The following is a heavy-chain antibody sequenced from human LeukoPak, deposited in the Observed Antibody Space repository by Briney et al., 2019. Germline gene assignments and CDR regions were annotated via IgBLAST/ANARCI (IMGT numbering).Heavy chain of an antibody. Sequence: GGSLRLSCAASGFTFSSDWMHWVRQAPAKGLVWVSRINSDGSSTTYADYVNGRFTISRDNAKNSLYLQMNSLRAEDTAVYYCARDLGPHSSSPNSGAFDIWGQGTMVTVSS. D-gene: IGHD6-6*01. CDR2: INSDGSST. CDR3: ARDLGPHSSSPNSGAFDI. CDR1: GFTFSSDW. J-gene: IGHJ3*02. V-gene: IGHV3-74*01.